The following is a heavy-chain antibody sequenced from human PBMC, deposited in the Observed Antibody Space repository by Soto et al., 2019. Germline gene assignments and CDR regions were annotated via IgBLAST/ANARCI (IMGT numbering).Heavy chain of an antibody. CDR1: GYTFTSYA. V-gene: IGHV1-3*01. J-gene: IGHJ3*02. Sequence: ASVKVSCKASGYTFTSYAMHWVRQAPGQRLEWMGWINAGNGNTKYSQKFQGRVTITRDTSASTAYMELSSLRSEDTAVYYRARDSWWGHQAFDIWGQGTMVTVSS. CDR3: ARDSWWGHQAFDI. CDR2: INAGNGNT. D-gene: IGHD2-21*02.